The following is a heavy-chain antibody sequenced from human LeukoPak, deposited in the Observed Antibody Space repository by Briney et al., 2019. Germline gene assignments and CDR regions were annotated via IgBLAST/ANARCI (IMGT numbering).Heavy chain of an antibody. V-gene: IGHV4-59*01. CDR2: IYYSGST. D-gene: IGHD4-17*01. Sequence: SETLSLTCTVSGGSISSYYWSWIRQPPGKGLEWIGYIYYSGSTNYNPSLKSRVTISVDTSKNRFSLKLSSVTAADTAVYYCAREDYGDYVAYWGQGTLVTVSS. CDR1: GGSISSYY. CDR3: AREDYGDYVAY. J-gene: IGHJ4*02.